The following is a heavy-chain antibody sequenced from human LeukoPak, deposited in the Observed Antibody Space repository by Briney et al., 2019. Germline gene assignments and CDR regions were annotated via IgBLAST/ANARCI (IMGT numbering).Heavy chain of an antibody. CDR3: ARSDGSNYFDY. J-gene: IGHJ4*02. D-gene: IGHD5-24*01. V-gene: IGHV5-51*01. CDR1: GYSFTTYW. CDR2: IYPGDSDT. Sequence: GESRKISCRGSGYSFTTYWIGWVRQMPGKGLEWMGIIYPGDSDTRYSPSFQGQVTISADKSITTAYLQWSSLKASDTAMYYCARSDGSNYFDYWGQGTLVTVSS.